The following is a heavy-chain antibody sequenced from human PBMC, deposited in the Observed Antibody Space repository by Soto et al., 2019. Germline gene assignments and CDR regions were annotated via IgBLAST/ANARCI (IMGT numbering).Heavy chain of an antibody. CDR1: GFTFSRYW. CDR2: INSDGSSI. Sequence: EVQLVESGGDLVQPGGFLRISCATSGFTFSRYWMHWVRQVPGKGLVWVPRINSDGSSISYSDSVKGRFTISRDNAKNTLYLQMNSLRVEDTAVYYCARLPVDTITSLDYWGQGTLVTVSS. CDR3: ARLPVDTITSLDY. J-gene: IGHJ4*02. V-gene: IGHV3-74*01. D-gene: IGHD3-3*01.